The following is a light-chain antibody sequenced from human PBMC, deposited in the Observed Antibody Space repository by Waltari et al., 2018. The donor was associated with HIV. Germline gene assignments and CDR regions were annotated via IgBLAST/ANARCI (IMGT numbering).Light chain of an antibody. CDR3: QAWDSSTVV. Sequence: SYELTQPPSVSVSTGQTASITCPGAKLGDKYACWYQQKPGQSPVLVIYQDSKRPSGIPERFSGSNSGNTATLTISGTQAMDEADYYCQAWDSSTVVFGGGTKLTVL. V-gene: IGLV3-1*01. CDR2: QDS. CDR1: KLGDKY. J-gene: IGLJ2*01.